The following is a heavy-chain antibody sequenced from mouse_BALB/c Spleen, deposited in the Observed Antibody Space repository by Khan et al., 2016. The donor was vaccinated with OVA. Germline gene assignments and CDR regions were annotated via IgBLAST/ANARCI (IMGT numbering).Heavy chain of an antibody. CDR1: GYSITSDYA. CDR3: ARVYGGDFDY. CDR2: ISYSGNI. Sequence: VQLKESGPGLVKPSQSLSLTCTVTGYSITSDYAWNWIRQFPGNKLEWMGYISYSGNIKYNSSLKIRISVTRDTSKIQIFLQLNSVTAEDTATYYCARVYGGDFDYGGQGTTLTVSS. J-gene: IGHJ2*01. V-gene: IGHV3-2*02. D-gene: IGHD2-10*02.